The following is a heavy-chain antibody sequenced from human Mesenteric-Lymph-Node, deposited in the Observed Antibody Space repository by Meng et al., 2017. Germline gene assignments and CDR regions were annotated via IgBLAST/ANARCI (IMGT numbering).Heavy chain of an antibody. CDR1: GYTFTSYG. CDR3: ARDDHSTSSWYKYYYYGMDV. CDR2: ISAYNGNT. D-gene: IGHD6-13*01. Sequence: ASVKVSCKASGYTFTSYGISWVRQAPGQGLEWMGWISAYNGNTNYAQKLQGRVTMTTDTSTSTAYMELRSLRSDDTAVYYCARDDHSTSSWYKYYYYGMDVWGQGTTVTVSS. J-gene: IGHJ6*02. V-gene: IGHV1-18*01.